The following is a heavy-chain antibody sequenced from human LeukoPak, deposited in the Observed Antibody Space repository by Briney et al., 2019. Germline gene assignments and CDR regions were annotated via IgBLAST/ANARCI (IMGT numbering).Heavy chain of an antibody. J-gene: IGHJ4*02. CDR2: MNPNSGNT. V-gene: IGHV1-8*03. CDR1: GYTFTSYD. CDR3: ARYSSSWHRDFDY. Sequence: GASVKVSCKASGYTFTSYDINWVRQAPGQGLEWMGWMNPNSGNTGYAQKFQGRVTITRNTSISTAYMELSSLSSEDTAVYYCARYSSSWHRDFDYWGQGTLVTVSS. D-gene: IGHD6-13*01.